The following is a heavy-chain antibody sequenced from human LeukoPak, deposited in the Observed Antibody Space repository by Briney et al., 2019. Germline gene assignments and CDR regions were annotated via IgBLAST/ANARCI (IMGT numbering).Heavy chain of an antibody. CDR2: IRYDGSNK. J-gene: IGHJ4*02. V-gene: IGHV3-30*02. Sequence: PGGSLRLSCAASGFTFSSYGMHWVRQAPGKGLEWVAFIRYDGSNKYYADSVKGRFTISRDNSKNTLYLQMNSLRAEDTAVYYCASVSSSGYYINDYWGQGTLVTVSS. CDR3: ASVSSSGYYINDY. CDR1: GFTFSSYG. D-gene: IGHD3-22*01.